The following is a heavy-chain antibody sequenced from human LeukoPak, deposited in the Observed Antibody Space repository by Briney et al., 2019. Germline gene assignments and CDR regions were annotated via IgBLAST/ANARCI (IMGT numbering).Heavy chain of an antibody. CDR3: ARVDILTGSALDY. CDR2: IYHSGST. V-gene: IGHV4-4*02. CDR1: GGSISSSNW. D-gene: IGHD3-9*01. Sequence: SGTLSLTCAVSGGSISSSNWWSWVRQPPGKGLEWIGEIYHSGSTNYNPSLKSRVTISVDKSRNQFSLKLSSVTAADTAVYYCARVDILTGSALDYWGQGTLVTVSS. J-gene: IGHJ4*02.